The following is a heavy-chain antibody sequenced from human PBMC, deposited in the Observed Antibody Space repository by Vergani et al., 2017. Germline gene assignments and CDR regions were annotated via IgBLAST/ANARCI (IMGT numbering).Heavy chain of an antibody. CDR1: GYPLTELS. D-gene: IGHD6-13*01. V-gene: IGHV1-24*01. Sequence: QVQLVQSGAEVKKPGASVKVSCKVSGYPLTELSMHWVRQAPGKGLEWMGGFDPEDGETIYAQKFQGRVTMTEDTSTDTAYMELSSLRSEDTAVYYCATGGSSWYEKNWYFDLWGRGTLVTVSS. CDR2: FDPEDGET. CDR3: ATGGSSWYEKNWYFDL. J-gene: IGHJ2*01.